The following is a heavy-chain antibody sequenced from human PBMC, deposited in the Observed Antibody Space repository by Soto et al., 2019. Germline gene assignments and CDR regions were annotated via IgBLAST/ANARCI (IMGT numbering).Heavy chain of an antibody. CDR1: GASISSSY. CDR3: APLSVSLSGPYGIHV. D-gene: IGHD2-15*01. Sequence: SETLSLTCTVSGASISSSYWSWIRQSPGKGLEWIGYIFHSGTTNYNPSLKSRVTLSVDTSKNQFSVRLNSVTASDTAVYYCAPLSVSLSGPYGIHVWGQGTTVTVSS. V-gene: IGHV4-4*08. CDR2: IFHSGTT. J-gene: IGHJ6*02.